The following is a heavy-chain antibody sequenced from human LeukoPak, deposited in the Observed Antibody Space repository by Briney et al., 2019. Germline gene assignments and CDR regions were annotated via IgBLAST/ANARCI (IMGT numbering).Heavy chain of an antibody. Sequence: ASVKVSCKASGYTFTSYDINWVRQATGQGPEWVGWINPNSGNRGSAQKFQGRVTMTRDTSTSTVYMELSSLRSEDTAVYYCARSNGVGSDFDYWGQGTLVTVSS. J-gene: IGHJ4*02. V-gene: IGHV1-8*01. CDR1: GYTFTSYD. D-gene: IGHD2-8*01. CDR3: ARSNGVGSDFDY. CDR2: INPNSGNR.